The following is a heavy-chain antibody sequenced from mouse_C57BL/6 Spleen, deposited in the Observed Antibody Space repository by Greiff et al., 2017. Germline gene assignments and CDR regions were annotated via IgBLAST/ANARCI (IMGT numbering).Heavy chain of an antibody. CDR1: GYSFTGYY. V-gene: IGHV1-42*01. D-gene: IGHD2-3*01. CDR2: INPSTGGT. CDR3: ARGGDGYYVAMDY. Sequence: VQLQQSGPELVKPGASVKISCKASGYSFTGYYMNWVKQSPEKSLEWIGEINPSTGGTTYNQKFKAKATLTVDKSSSTAYMQLKRLTSEDSAVYYCARGGDGYYVAMDYWGQGTSVTVSS. J-gene: IGHJ4*01.